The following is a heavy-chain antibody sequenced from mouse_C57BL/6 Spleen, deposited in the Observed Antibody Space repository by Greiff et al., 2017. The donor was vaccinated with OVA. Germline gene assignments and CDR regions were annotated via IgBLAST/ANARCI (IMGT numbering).Heavy chain of an antibody. CDR1: GFTFSSYA. D-gene: IGHD4-1*01. J-gene: IGHJ4*01. CDR3: ARDLTGMGMDY. V-gene: IGHV5-4*01. Sequence: EVMLVESGGGLVKPGGSLKLSCAASGFTFSSYAMSWVRQTPEKRLEWVATISDGGSYTYYPDNVKGRFTISRDNAKNNLYLQMSHLKSEDTAVYYCARDLTGMGMDYWGQGTSVTVSS. CDR2: ISDGGSYT.